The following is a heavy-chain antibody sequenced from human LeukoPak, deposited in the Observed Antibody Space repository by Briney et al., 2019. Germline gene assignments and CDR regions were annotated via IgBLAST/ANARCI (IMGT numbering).Heavy chain of an antibody. V-gene: IGHV4-30-4*01. CDR2: IYYSGST. J-gene: IGHJ4*02. CDR1: GVSISSGDYY. D-gene: IGHD2-2*01. Sequence: KASQTLSLTCTVSGVSISSGDYYWSWIRQPPGKGLEWIGYIYYSGSTYYNPSLKSRVTISVDTSKNQFSLKLSSVTAADTAVYYCARYCSSTSCYPQYYFDYWGQGTLVTDSS. CDR3: ARYCSSTSCYPQYYFDY.